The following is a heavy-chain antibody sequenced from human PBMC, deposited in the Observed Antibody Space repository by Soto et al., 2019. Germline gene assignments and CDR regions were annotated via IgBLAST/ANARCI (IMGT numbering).Heavy chain of an antibody. CDR2: IRSKANSYAT. J-gene: IGHJ6*02. CDR1: GFTFSGSA. V-gene: IGHV3-73*01. CDR3: TSLIVVAPDQWELLSYYGMDV. D-gene: IGHD1-26*01. Sequence: GGSLRLSCAASGFTFSGSAMHWVRQASGKGLEWVGRIRSKANSYATAYAASVKGRFTISRDDSKNTAYLQMNSLKTEDTAVYYCTSLIVVAPDQWELLSYYGMDVWGQGTTVTVSS.